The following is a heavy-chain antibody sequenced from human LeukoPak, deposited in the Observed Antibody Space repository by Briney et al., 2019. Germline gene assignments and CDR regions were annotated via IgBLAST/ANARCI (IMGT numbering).Heavy chain of an antibody. V-gene: IGHV1-24*01. J-gene: IGHJ5*02. CDR3: ATAREYDFWSGFGL. D-gene: IGHD3-3*01. CDR2: FDPEDGET. Sequence: ASVTVSCKVSGYTLTELSMHWVRQAPGKGLEWMGGFDPEDGETIYAQKFQGRVTMTEDTSTDTAYMELSSLRSEDTAVYYCATAREYDFWSGFGLWGQGTLVTVSS. CDR1: GYTLTELS.